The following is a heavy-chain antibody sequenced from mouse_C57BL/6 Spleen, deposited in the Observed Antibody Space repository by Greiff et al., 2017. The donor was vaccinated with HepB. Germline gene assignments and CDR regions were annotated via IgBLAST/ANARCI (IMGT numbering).Heavy chain of an antibody. J-gene: IGHJ4*01. CDR2: ISDGGSYT. V-gene: IGHV5-4*01. CDR3: ARDGVYYYGSSYAMDY. D-gene: IGHD1-1*01. Sequence: EVHLVESGGGLVKPGGSLKLSCAASGFTFSSYAMSWVRQTPEKRLEWVATISDGGSYTYYPENVKGRFTISRDNAKNNLYLQMSHLKSEDTAMYYCARDGVYYYGSSYAMDYWGQGTSVTVSS. CDR1: GFTFSSYA.